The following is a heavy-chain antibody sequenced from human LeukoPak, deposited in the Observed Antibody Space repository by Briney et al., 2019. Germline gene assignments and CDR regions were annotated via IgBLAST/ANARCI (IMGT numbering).Heavy chain of an antibody. CDR2: IIPMFGTA. V-gene: IGHV1-69*05. D-gene: IGHD6-19*01. J-gene: IGHJ4*02. CDR3: ARGSSGWYIDY. Sequence: GASVKVSCKASGGTFSSYAISWVRQAPGQGLEWMGGIIPMFGTANYAQKFQGRVTMTRDTSTSTVYMELSSLRSEDTAVYYCARGSSGWYIDYWGQGTLVTVSS. CDR1: GGTFSSYA.